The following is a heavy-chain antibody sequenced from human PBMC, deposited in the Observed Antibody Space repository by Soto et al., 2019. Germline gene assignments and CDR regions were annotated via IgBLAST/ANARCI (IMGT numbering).Heavy chain of an antibody. CDR2: IYHTGST. D-gene: IGHD3-10*01. Sequence: SETLSLTCAVSGGSVTNNNYWGWVRQPPGKGLEWIGEIYHTGSTNYNPSLKSRVTISVDTSKNQFSLKLSSVTAADTAVYYCAHYGSGTKKSDNYYGMDVWGQGTTVTVSS. V-gene: IGHV4-4*02. CDR1: GGSVTNNNY. CDR3: AHYGSGTKKSDNYYGMDV. J-gene: IGHJ6*02.